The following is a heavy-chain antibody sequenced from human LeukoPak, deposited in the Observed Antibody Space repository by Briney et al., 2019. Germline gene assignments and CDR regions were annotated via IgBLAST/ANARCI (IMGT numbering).Heavy chain of an antibody. D-gene: IGHD6-13*01. CDR1: GGSISSYY. CDR3: ARGSIAAAVDY. V-gene: IGHV4-59*01. Sequence: SETLSHTCTVAGGSISSYYWSWIRQPPGKGLEWIGYIYYSGSTNYNPSLKSRVTISVDTSKNQFSLKLSSVTAADTAVYYCARGSIAAAVDYWGQGTLVTVSS. J-gene: IGHJ4*02. CDR2: IYYSGST.